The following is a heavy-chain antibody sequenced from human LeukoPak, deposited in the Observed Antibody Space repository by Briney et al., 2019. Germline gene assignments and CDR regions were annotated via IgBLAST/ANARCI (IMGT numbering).Heavy chain of an antibody. J-gene: IGHJ4*02. D-gene: IGHD4-17*01. V-gene: IGHV1-8*01. CDR1: GYTFTGYD. Sequence: ASVKVSCKASGYTFTGYDINWVRQATGQGLEWMGWMNPNSGNTGYAQKFQGRVTMTRNTSISTAYMELSSLRSEDTAVYYCARGRYCDYGFDYWGQGTLVTVSS. CDR3: ARGRYCDYGFDY. CDR2: MNPNSGNT.